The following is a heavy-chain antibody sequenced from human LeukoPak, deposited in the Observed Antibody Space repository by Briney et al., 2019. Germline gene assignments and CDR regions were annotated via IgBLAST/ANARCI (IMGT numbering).Heavy chain of an antibody. D-gene: IGHD5-12*01. V-gene: IGHV3-23*01. CDR3: AKITGYVPGLIDY. CDR1: GFTFSSYG. CDR2: ISGSGGST. Sequence: PGRSLRLSCAASGFTFSSYGMHWVRQAPGKGLEWVSAISGSGGSTYYADSVKGRFTISRDNSKNTLYLQMNSLRAEDTAVYYCAKITGYVPGLIDYWGQGTLVTVSS. J-gene: IGHJ4*02.